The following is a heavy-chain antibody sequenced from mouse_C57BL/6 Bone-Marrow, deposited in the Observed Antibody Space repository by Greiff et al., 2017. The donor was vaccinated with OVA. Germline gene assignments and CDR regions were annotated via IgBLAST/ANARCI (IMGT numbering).Heavy chain of an antibody. CDR2: ISSGSSTI. CDR1: GFTFSDYG. V-gene: IGHV5-17*01. J-gene: IGHJ4*01. Sequence: EVKLMESGGGLVKPGGSLKLSCAASGFTFSDYGMHWVRQAPEKGLEWVAYISSGSSTIYYADTVKGRFTISRDNAKNTLFLQMTSLRSEDTAMYYCARTGSLYYYAMDYWGKGASVTVSS. CDR3: ARTGSLYYYAMDY.